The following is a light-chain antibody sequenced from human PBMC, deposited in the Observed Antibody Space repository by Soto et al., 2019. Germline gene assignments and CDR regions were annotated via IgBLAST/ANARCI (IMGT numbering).Light chain of an antibody. CDR1: SSDVGGYNY. J-gene: IGLJ2*01. CDR3: SSYTSSGTLV. CDR2: DVS. Sequence: QSALTQPASVSGSPGQSITISCTGTSSDVGGYNYVSWYQQHPDNAPKLMIFDVSSRPSGVSNHFSGFKSGNTASLTISGLQAEDEADYYCSSYTSSGTLVFGGGTKLTVL. V-gene: IGLV2-14*01.